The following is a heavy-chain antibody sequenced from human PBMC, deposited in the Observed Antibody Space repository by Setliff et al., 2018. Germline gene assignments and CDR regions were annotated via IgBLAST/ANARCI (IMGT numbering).Heavy chain of an antibody. V-gene: IGHV5-51*01. D-gene: IGHD1-26*01. Sequence: GESLKISCKAAGYSFTKYWIGWVRQMPGKGLGWMGIIDPADSDTTYSPSFQGQVTISADKSIGTAYPHGSSLKPSDTAIYYCARDVNQWDTTYMDVWGKGTTVTVSS. CDR3: ARDVNQWDTTYMDV. J-gene: IGHJ6*04. CDR1: GYSFTKYW. CDR2: IDPADSDT.